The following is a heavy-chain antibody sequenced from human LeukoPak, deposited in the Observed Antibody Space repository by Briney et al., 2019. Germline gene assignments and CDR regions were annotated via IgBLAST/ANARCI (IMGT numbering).Heavy chain of an antibody. CDR1: GGSISSGSYY. D-gene: IGHD2-2*01. J-gene: IGHJ4*02. CDR3: ARAPVRGYQLLFGFDY. Sequence: SETLSLTCTVSGGSISSGSYYWSWIRQPAGKGLEWIGRIYTSGSTNYNPSLKSRVTISVDASKNQFSLKLSSVTAADTAVYYCARAPVRGYQLLFGFDYWGQGTLVTVSS. CDR2: IYTSGST. V-gene: IGHV4-61*02.